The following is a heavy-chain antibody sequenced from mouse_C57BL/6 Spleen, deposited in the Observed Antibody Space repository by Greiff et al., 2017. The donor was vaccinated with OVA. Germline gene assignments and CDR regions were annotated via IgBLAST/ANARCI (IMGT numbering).Heavy chain of an antibody. D-gene: IGHD1-1*01. Sequence: QVQLQQSGAELMKPGASVKLSCKATGYTFTGYWIEWVKQRPGHGLEWIGEILPGSGSTNYNEKFKGKATFTADTSSNATYMRLSGLTTEDSAIYYWARAYYGSSYVRGAMDYWGQGTSVTVSS. CDR1: GYTFTGYW. CDR2: ILPGSGST. J-gene: IGHJ4*01. V-gene: IGHV1-9*01. CDR3: ARAYYGSSYVRGAMDY.